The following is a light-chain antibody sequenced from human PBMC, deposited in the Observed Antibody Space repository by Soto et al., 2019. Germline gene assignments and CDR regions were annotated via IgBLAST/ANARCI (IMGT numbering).Light chain of an antibody. V-gene: IGLV1-44*01. Sequence: VLTQPPSASGTPGQRVIISCSGGSSNIGRNTVNWYQHLPGTAPRLLIYTNDQRPSGVPDRFSGSKSGTSASLAISGLQSEDEADYYCAAWDDTSSFVFGTGTKVTVL. CDR2: TND. CDR3: AAWDDTSSFV. J-gene: IGLJ1*01. CDR1: SSNIGRNT.